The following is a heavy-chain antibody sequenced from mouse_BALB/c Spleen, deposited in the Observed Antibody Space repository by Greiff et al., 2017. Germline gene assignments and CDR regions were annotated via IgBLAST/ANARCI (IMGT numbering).Heavy chain of an antibody. CDR3: ARKTQIHYYGYVYAMDY. V-gene: IGHV3-1*02. CDR1: GYSITSGYS. J-gene: IGHJ4*01. D-gene: IGHD1-2*01. Sequence: EVQLQQSGPDLVKPSQSLSLTCTVTGYSITSGYSWHWIRQFPGNKLEWMGYIHYSGSTNYNPSLKSRISITRDTSKNQFFLQLNSVTTEDTATYYCARKTQIHYYGYVYAMDYWGQGTSVTVSS. CDR2: IHYSGST.